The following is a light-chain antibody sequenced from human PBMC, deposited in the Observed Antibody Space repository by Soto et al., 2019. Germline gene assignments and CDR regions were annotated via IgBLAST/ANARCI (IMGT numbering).Light chain of an antibody. CDR3: ATCDDDQSVL. CDR2: RDN. J-gene: IGLJ2*01. V-gene: IGLV1-47*01. Sequence: QSVLTQPPSASGTPGQRVTISCSGSTSNIGRHDVYWYQHLPGTAPKVLIYRDNQRPSGVPERFSGSKSGTSASLAISGLQSEDEADYFCATCDDDQSVLFGGGTKLTVL. CDR1: TSNIGRHD.